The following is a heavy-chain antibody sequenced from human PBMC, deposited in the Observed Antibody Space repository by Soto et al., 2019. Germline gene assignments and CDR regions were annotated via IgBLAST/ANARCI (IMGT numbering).Heavy chain of an antibody. V-gene: IGHV3-30*18. CDR1: GFTFSSYG. Sequence: QVQLVESGGGVVQPGRSLRLSCAASGFTFSSYGMHWVRQAPGKGLEWVAVISYDGSNKYYADSVKGRFTISRDNSKNTLYLQMSSLRAEDTAVYYCAKDVVVGATTGLGDYYYYYGRDVWGQGTTVTVSS. J-gene: IGHJ6*02. D-gene: IGHD1-26*01. CDR3: AKDVVVGATTGLGDYYYYYGRDV. CDR2: ISYDGSNK.